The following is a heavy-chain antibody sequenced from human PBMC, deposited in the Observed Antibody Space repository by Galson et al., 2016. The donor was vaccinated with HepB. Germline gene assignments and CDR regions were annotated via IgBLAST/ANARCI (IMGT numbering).Heavy chain of an antibody. J-gene: IGHJ4*02. V-gene: IGHV3-23*01. CDR2: ISDSGGTT. CDR1: GLTFSGYD. CDR3: ANVVRYSSGRYRVYYFHY. Sequence: SLRLSCAASGLTFSGYDMSWVRQAPGKGLEWVSVISDSGGTTNYADSVKGRLTISRDNPKNTLYLEMNSLRAEDTAVYYCANVVRYSSGRYRVYYFHYWGQGTLVTVSS. D-gene: IGHD6-19*01.